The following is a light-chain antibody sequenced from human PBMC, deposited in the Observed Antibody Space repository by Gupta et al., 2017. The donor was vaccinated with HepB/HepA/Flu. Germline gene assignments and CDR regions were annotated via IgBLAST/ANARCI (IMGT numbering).Light chain of an antibody. Sequence: EIVLTQSPGTLSLSPGERATLSWRASQSVSSIYLAWYQHKPGQAPRLIIYVASSRATGITDRFSGSGEGKDFTLTSSIRENEDCAAYYGHYDCSLRTFGHGTKVDMK. V-gene: IGKV3-20*01. CDR3: HYDCSLRT. CDR1: QSVSSIY. J-gene: IGKJ3*01. CDR2: VAS.